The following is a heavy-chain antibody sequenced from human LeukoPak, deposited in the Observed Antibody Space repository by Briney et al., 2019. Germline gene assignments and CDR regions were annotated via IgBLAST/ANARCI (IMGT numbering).Heavy chain of an antibody. CDR2: ISWDSDSK. V-gene: IGHV3-9*01. J-gene: IGHJ4*02. D-gene: IGHD6-13*01. CDR1: GFTFDDYA. CDR3: AKTSSTSGGYYIDY. Sequence: PGGSLRLSCAASGFTFDDYAMHWVRQAPGKGLEWASGISWDSDSKDYADSVKGRFIISRDYAKNSLYLQMNSLRAEDTALYYCAKTSSTSGGYYIDYWGQGTLVTVSS.